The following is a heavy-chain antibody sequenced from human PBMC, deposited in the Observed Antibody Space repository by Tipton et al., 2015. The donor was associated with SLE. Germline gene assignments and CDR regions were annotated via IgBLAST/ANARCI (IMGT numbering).Heavy chain of an antibody. J-gene: IGHJ2*01. CDR3: AREVGVTTDRWYFDL. D-gene: IGHD1-26*01. Sequence: LSCVVSNYSISSAYYWGWIRQPPGKGLEWIASIYHRGSTYYNLSLKNRVTILIDTSKNQFSLKLNSVTAADTALYYCAREVGVTTDRWYFDLWGRGTLVTVSS. CDR1: NYSISSAYY. CDR2: IYHRGST. V-gene: IGHV4-38-2*01.